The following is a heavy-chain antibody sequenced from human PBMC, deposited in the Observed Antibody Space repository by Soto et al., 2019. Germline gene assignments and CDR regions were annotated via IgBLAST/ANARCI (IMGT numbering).Heavy chain of an antibody. CDR1: GGSISSSSYY. CDR2: IYYSGST. V-gene: IGHV4-39*01. Sequence: AETLSLTCTVSGGSISSSSYYWGWIRQPPGKGLEWIGSIYYSGSTYYNPSLKSRVTISVDTSKNQFSLKLSSVTAADTAVYYRARAYYDFWSGYYRHWGQATLVPVSS. D-gene: IGHD3-3*01. J-gene: IGHJ4*02. CDR3: ARAYYDFWSGYYRH.